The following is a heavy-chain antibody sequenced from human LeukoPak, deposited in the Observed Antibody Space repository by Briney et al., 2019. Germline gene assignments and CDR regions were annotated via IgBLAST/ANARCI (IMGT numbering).Heavy chain of an antibody. D-gene: IGHD4-11*01. Sequence: ASVKVSCKASGGTFSSYAISWVRQAPGQGLEWMGGILPIFGTANYAQKFQGRVTITTDESTSTAYMELSSLRSEDTAVYYCARGYSNLEDAFDIWGQGTMVTVSS. CDR1: GGTFSSYA. CDR3: ARGYSNLEDAFDI. V-gene: IGHV1-69*05. J-gene: IGHJ3*02. CDR2: ILPIFGTA.